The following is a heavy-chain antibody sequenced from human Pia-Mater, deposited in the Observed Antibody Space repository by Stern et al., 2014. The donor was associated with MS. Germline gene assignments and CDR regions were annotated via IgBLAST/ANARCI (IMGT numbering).Heavy chain of an antibody. CDR3: ARDKVDCSGGSCHPPFFDY. D-gene: IGHD2-15*01. Sequence: MQLVQSGAEVKKPGESLRISCKGSGYHFPSYWIAWVRQMPGKGLEWMGIIYIGDSETKDSPSFQGQVTISADKSISTAYLQWNSLKASDTAMYYCARDKVDCSGGSCHPPFFDYWGQGTLVTVSS. J-gene: IGHJ4*02. CDR2: IYIGDSET. CDR1: GYHFPSYW. V-gene: IGHV5-51*01.